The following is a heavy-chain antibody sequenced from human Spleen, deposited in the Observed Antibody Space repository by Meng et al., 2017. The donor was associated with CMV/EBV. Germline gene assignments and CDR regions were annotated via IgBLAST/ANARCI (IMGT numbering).Heavy chain of an antibody. CDR1: GFTVRNYW. CDR2: IDNNDSRST. CDR3: ARGVAEYLGWEMGY. V-gene: IGHV3-74*01. Sequence: EGQLVESGGTLVQPGGFVRLSCAVYGFTVRNYWMHWVRQRSGKGLEWVSRIDNNDSRSTSYADSVRGRFTISRDNAKNTLYLQMHSLRVEDTAVYYCARGVAEYLGWEMGYWGQGTLVTVDS. J-gene: IGHJ4*02. D-gene: IGHD2/OR15-2a*01.